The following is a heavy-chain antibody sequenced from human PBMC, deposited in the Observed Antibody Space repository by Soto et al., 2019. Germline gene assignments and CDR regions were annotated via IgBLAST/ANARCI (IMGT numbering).Heavy chain of an antibody. CDR2: IHSDGSST. CDR3: ARGDRGAFDL. Sequence: EVQLVESGGGLVQPGESLRLSCAASGFTFSYYWMHWVRQAPGMGLVWVSRIHSDGSSTTYADSVKGRFTISRDNARNTLHLQMNSLRAEDTAVYYCARGDRGAFDLWGQGTVVTVSS. V-gene: IGHV3-74*02. J-gene: IGHJ3*01. D-gene: IGHD1-26*01. CDR1: GFTFSYYW.